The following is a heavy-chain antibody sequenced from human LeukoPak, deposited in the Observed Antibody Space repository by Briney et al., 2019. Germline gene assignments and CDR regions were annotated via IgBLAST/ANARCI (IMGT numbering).Heavy chain of an antibody. V-gene: IGHV3-23*01. Sequence: PGGSLRLSCAASGFTFSSYAMSWVRQAPGKGLEWVSAISGSGGSTYYADSVKGRYTISRDNSKNTLYLQMNSLRAEDTAVYYCAKLGSGWSRGLFDYWGQGTLVTVSS. CDR2: ISGSGGST. D-gene: IGHD6-19*01. J-gene: IGHJ4*02. CDR3: AKLGSGWSRGLFDY. CDR1: GFTFSSYA.